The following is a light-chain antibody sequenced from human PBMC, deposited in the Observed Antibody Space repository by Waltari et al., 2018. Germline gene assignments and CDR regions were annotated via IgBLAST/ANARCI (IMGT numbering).Light chain of an antibody. CDR3: QQYKSYKT. V-gene: IGKV1-16*01. Sequence: DLQMTQSPSSLSASVGDRVTISCRASKNIRSYLSWYQQKPGIAPKLVIYAASTLQSGVPSRFSGSGSGTNFTLTISSLQPDDFATYYCQQYKSYKTFGQGTRVEIK. CDR2: AAS. J-gene: IGKJ1*01. CDR1: KNIRSY.